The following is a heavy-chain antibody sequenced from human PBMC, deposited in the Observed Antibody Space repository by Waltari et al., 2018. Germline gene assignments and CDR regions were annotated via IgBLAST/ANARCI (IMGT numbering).Heavy chain of an antibody. CDR1: GITLSKYW. CDR3: TRLATELADY. Sequence: EVQLVESGGGLVQPGGSLRLSCAASGITLSKYWMVWVRQVAGKGLMWVAKINTDGSDISYADSVKGRFTISRDNAKNTLYLQMNSLRAEDTALYFCTRLATELADYWGQGTLVTVSS. CDR2: INTDGSDI. J-gene: IGHJ4*02. V-gene: IGHV3-74*01. D-gene: IGHD4-4*01.